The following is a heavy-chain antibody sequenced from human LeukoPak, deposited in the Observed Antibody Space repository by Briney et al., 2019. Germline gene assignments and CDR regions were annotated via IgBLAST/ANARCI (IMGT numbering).Heavy chain of an antibody. CDR3: ARVGRSVVVPAATGAYFDY. CDR1: GYTFTDYY. D-gene: IGHD2-2*01. Sequence: ASVKGSCKASGYTFTDYYLHLVRQAPGQGLEWMGWINPGSGGTKYAERFQGRVSMTRDTSISTVYMELSSLRSDDTAVYYCARVGRSVVVPAATGAYFDYWGQGTLVTVSP. J-gene: IGHJ4*02. CDR2: INPGSGGT. V-gene: IGHV1-2*02.